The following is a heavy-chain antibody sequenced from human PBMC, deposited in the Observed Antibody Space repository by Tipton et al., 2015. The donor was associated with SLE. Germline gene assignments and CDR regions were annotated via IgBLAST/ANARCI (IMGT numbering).Heavy chain of an antibody. CDR3: PIYYHDSTGLHWFDP. V-gene: IGHV4-38-2*02. CDR2: IYHTGTT. CDR1: GFYISSGFN. Sequence: TLSLTCTVSGFYISSGFNWGWIRQPPGKGLEWIGIIYHTGTTNYSPSLQRRVAISVDTSKNQFSLKLNSLTAADTAVYYCPIYYHDSTGLHWFDPWGQGTLVTVSS. J-gene: IGHJ5*02. D-gene: IGHD3-22*01.